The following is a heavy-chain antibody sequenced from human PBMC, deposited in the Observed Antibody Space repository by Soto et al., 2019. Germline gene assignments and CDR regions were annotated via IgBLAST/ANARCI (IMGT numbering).Heavy chain of an antibody. J-gene: IGHJ4*02. CDR3: TTDEANSTGHYHVNY. CDR2: IKSNFDGATT. D-gene: IGHD6-19*01. V-gene: IGHV3-15*07. CDR1: SFTLRNAW. Sequence: EVQLVESGGDLVKPGGSLRLSCAASSFTLRNAWMNWVRQAPGKGLEWVGRIKSNFDGATTEYAASGKGRFTISRDDSKNTLLLQMNSLKTEDTAVYYCTTDEANSTGHYHVNYWGQGSLVTVSS.